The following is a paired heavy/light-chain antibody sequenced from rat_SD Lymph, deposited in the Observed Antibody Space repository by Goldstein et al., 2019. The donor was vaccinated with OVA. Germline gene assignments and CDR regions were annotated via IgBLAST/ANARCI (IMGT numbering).Light chain of an antibody. J-gene: IGKJ1*01. CDR2: YTS. V-gene: IGKV19S2*01. CDR1: QNINKY. CDR3: QQYANLPPT. Sequence: DIQMTQSPPSLSASLGDKVTITCQASQNINKYIAWYQQKPGKTPRLLIRYTSSLQSGTPSRFSGSGSGREYSFSISNVESEDIANYYCQQYANLPPTFGGGTKSELK.
Heavy chain of an antibody. Sequence: EVQLVESGGAFVQPGRSLKLSCAASGFTFRNFDMAWVRQAPTKGLEWIASISSGDTKTYYRDSVKGRFTISRDNAENTQYLQMDSLRSEDTATYYCVRRDFYGVMDAWGQGASVTVSS. CDR2: ISSGDTKT. J-gene: IGHJ4*01. V-gene: IGHV5S13*01. D-gene: IGHD1-11*01. CDR1: GFTFRNFD. CDR3: VRRDFYGVMDA.